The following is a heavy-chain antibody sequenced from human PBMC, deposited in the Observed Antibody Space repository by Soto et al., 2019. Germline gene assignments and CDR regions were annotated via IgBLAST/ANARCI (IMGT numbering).Heavy chain of an antibody. CDR1: GFTFSSYG. Sequence: GGSLRLSCAASGFTFSSYGMHWVRQAPGKGLEWVAVIWYDGSNKYYADSVKGRFTISRDNSKNTLYLQMNSLRAEDTAVYYCARDRGLRYFDWLLNWGQGTLVTVSS. V-gene: IGHV3-33*01. D-gene: IGHD3-9*01. J-gene: IGHJ4*02. CDR3: ARDRGLRYFDWLLN. CDR2: IWYDGSNK.